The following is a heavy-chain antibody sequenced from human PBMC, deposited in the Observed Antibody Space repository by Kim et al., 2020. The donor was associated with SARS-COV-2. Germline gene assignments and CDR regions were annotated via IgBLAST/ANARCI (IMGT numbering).Heavy chain of an antibody. D-gene: IGHD3-22*01. V-gene: IGHV4-59*13. CDR2: IYYSGST. CDR3: ARDCRQRNEYYYDSNRVLCRGAFDI. CDR1: GGSISSYY. J-gene: IGHJ3*02. Sequence: SETLSLTCTVSGGSISSYYWSWIRQPPGKGLEWIGYIYYSGSTNYNPSLKSRVTISVDTSKNQFSLKLSSVTAADTAVYYCARDCRQRNEYYYDSNRVLCRGAFDIWGQGTMVTVSS.